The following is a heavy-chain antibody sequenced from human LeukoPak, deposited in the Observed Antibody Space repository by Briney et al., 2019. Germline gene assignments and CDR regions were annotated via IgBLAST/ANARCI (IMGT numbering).Heavy chain of an antibody. CDR2: INPNSGGT. Sequence: ASVKVSCKASGYTFTGYYMHWVRQAPGQGLEWMGWINPNSGGTKYAQKVQGRVTMTRDTSISTAYMELSRLRSDDTAVYYCADEFGLKWLADWGQGTLVTVSS. CDR3: ADEFGLKWLAD. CDR1: GYTFTGYY. D-gene: IGHD6-19*01. V-gene: IGHV1-2*02. J-gene: IGHJ4*02.